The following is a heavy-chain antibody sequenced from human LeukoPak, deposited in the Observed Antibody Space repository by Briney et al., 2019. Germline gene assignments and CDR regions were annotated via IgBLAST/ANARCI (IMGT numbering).Heavy chain of an antibody. CDR3: AEMADGAFGV. V-gene: IGHV1-2*02. CDR2: MNPKSGGT. CDR1: GDTFSGYC. Sequence: GASVNLSCTASGDTFSGYCVHWVRHGPGQGLEWMGWMNPKSGGTNYAQKFQGRVTMTREMSISTAYMELSRLRSDDTAVYYCAEMADGAFGVWGQGTMVTVSS. J-gene: IGHJ3*01. D-gene: IGHD2-8*01.